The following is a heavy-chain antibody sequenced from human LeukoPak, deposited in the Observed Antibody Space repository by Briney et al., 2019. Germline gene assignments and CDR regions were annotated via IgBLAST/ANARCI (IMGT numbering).Heavy chain of an antibody. CDR1: GGSISSYY. CDR2: IYTSGST. V-gene: IGHV4-4*07. D-gene: IGHD6-13*01. J-gene: IGHJ4*02. CDR3: ARGNIAAAGTNFDY. Sequence: PSETLSLTCTVSGGSISSYYWSWVRQPAGKGLEWIGRIYTSGSTNYNPSLKSRVTMSVDTSKNQFSLKLSSVTAADTAVYYCARGNIAAAGTNFDYWGQGTLVTVSS.